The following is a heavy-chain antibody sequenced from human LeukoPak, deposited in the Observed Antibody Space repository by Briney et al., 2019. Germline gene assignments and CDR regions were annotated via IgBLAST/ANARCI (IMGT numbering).Heavy chain of an antibody. D-gene: IGHD3-10*01. Sequence: GGSLRLSCATSAFIFNNAWMSWVRQAPGKGLEWVGRIKSKTDGGTTDYAAPVKGRFTISRDDSKNTLYLQMNSLKTEDTAVYYCAKLGRNYFDYWGQGTLVTVS. V-gene: IGHV3-15*01. CDR2: IKSKTDGGTT. J-gene: IGHJ4*02. CDR3: AKLGRNYFDY. CDR1: AFIFNNAW.